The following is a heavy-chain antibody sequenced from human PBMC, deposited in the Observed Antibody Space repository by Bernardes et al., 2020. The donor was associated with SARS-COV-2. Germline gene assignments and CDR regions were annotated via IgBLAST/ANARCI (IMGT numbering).Heavy chain of an antibody. V-gene: IGHV3-23*01. CDR3: AKDGTGVLLWFGELSLYYFDY. Sequence: GGSLRLSCAASGFTFSSYAMSWVRQAPGKGLEWVSAISGSGGSTYYADSVKGRFTISRDNSKNTLYLQMNSLGAEDTAVYYCAKDGTGVLLWFGELSLYYFDYWGQGTLVTVPS. CDR1: GFTFSSYA. J-gene: IGHJ4*02. D-gene: IGHD3-10*01. CDR2: ISGSGGST.